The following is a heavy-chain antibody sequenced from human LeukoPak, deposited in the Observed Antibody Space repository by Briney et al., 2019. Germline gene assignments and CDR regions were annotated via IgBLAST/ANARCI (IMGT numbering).Heavy chain of an antibody. J-gene: IGHJ3*02. V-gene: IGHV3-30*03. CDR3: ARGGRGSAAVVAPRSFDI. D-gene: IGHD3-22*01. Sequence: GGSLRLSCAASGFTFSSYGMHWVRQAPGKGLEWVAVISYDGSNKYYADSVKGRFIISRDISKNTLYLQMNSLRAEDSALYYCARGGRGSAAVVAPRSFDIWGQGTMVTVSS. CDR2: ISYDGSNK. CDR1: GFTFSSYG.